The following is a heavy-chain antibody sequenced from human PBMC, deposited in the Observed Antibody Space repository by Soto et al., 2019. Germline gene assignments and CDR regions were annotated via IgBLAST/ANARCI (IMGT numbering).Heavy chain of an antibody. D-gene: IGHD2-15*01. Sequence: GGSLRLSCAASGFTFNSYSMNWVRQAPGKGLEWVSSMSRSSRYIYYADSVKGRFPISRDNAKNSVYLQMNSLRAEDTAVYYCARDGGVAATLANYFDYWGQGTLVTVSS. CDR1: GFTFNSYS. CDR3: ARDGGVAATLANYFDY. J-gene: IGHJ4*02. V-gene: IGHV3-21*01. CDR2: MSRSSRYI.